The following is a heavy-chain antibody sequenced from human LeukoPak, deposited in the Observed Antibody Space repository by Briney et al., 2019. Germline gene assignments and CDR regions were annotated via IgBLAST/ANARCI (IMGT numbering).Heavy chain of an antibody. D-gene: IGHD2-2*03. V-gene: IGHV1-2*02. Sequence: ASVKVSCKASGYTFTGYYMHWVRQAPGQGLEWMGWINPNSGGTNYAQKFQGRVTMTRDTSISTAYMELSRLRSDDTAVYYCARGAAVDIVVVPAAYYYYMDVWGKGTTVTVSS. CDR2: INPNSGGT. J-gene: IGHJ6*03. CDR3: ARGAAVDIVVVPAAYYYYMDV. CDR1: GYTFTGYY.